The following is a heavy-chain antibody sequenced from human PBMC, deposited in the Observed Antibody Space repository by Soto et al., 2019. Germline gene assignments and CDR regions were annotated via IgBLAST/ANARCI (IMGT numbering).Heavy chain of an antibody. CDR1: GFTLNSYG. J-gene: IGHJ6*02. Sequence: PGGSLRLSCAVSGFTLNSYGMNWVRQAPGKGLEWVSYLSISRCTIYYADSVKGRFTISRDDAKNSLYLQMNSLRDDDTAVYFCVRGRSDSRMDVWGQGTTVTVSS. V-gene: IGHV3-48*02. CDR3: VRGRSDSRMDV. CDR2: LSISRCTI.